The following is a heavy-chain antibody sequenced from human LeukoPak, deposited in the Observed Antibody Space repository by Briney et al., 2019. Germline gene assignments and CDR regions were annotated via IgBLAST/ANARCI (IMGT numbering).Heavy chain of an antibody. Sequence: GASVKVSCKASGGTFSSYAISWVRQAPGQGLEWMGGIIPIFGTANYAQKFQGRVTITADVSTSTAYMELSSLRSEDTAVYYCARQGYSSGWSAEYFQHWGQGTLVTVSS. D-gene: IGHD6-19*01. V-gene: IGHV1-69*01. CDR1: GGTFSSYA. CDR3: ARQGYSSGWSAEYFQH. CDR2: IIPIFGTA. J-gene: IGHJ1*01.